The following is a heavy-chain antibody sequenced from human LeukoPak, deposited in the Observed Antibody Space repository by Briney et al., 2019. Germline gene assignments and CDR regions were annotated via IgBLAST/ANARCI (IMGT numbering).Heavy chain of an antibody. Sequence: TTSETLSLTCAVYGGSFSGYYWSWIRHPPGKGLEWIGEINHSGSTNYNPSLKGRVTISVDTSKNQFSLKLSSVTAVDTAVYYCARGQFVYDYVWGSYRYGKYYFDYWGQGTLVTVSS. CDR2: INHSGST. CDR3: ARGQFVYDYVWGSYRYGKYYFDY. D-gene: IGHD3-16*02. CDR1: GGSFSGYY. J-gene: IGHJ4*02. V-gene: IGHV4-34*01.